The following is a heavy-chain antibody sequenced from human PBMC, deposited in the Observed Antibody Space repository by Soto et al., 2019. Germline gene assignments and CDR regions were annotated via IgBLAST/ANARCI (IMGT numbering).Heavy chain of an antibody. V-gene: IGHV3-23*01. Sequence: PGGSLRLSCAASGFTSSSYAMSWVRQAPGKGLEWVSAISGSGGSTYYADSVKGRFTISRDNSKNTLYLQMNSLRAEDTAVYYCAKDEGVWELLPWLFDYWGQGTLVTVSS. CDR3: AKDEGVWELLPWLFDY. J-gene: IGHJ4*02. CDR1: GFTSSSYA. CDR2: ISGSGGST. D-gene: IGHD1-26*01.